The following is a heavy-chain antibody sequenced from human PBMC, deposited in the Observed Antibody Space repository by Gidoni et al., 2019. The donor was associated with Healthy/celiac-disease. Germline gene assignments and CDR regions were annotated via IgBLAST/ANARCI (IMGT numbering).Heavy chain of an antibody. D-gene: IGHD6-6*01. V-gene: IGHV3-30*18. CDR2: ISYDGSNK. Sequence: QVQLVESGGGVVQPGRSLRLSCAASGFPFSSYGMHWVRQAPGKGLEWVAVISYDGSNKYYADSVKGRFTISRDNSKNTLYLQMNSLRAEDTAVYYCAKDHPYSSLHSEYFQHWGQGTLVTVSS. CDR3: AKDHPYSSLHSEYFQH. J-gene: IGHJ1*01. CDR1: GFPFSSYG.